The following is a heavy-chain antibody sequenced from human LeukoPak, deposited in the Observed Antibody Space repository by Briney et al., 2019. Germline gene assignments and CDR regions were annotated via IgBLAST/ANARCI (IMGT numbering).Heavy chain of an antibody. CDR2: MNPNTGRT. V-gene: IGHV1-2*02. CDR3: ARDLGGPNDY. CDR1: RYTFTSYD. J-gene: IGHJ4*02. Sequence: ASVKVSCKASRYTFTSYDINWVREAAGQGLEWMGWMNPNTGRTGFAQKFQGRVTMTRDTSISTAYMELSRLRSDDTAVYYCARDLGGPNDYWGQGTLVTVSS.